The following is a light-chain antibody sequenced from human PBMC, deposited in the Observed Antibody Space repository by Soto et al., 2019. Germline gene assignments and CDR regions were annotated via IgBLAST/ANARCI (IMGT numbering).Light chain of an antibody. V-gene: IGLV4-60*02. CDR1: SGHSSYI. Sequence: QPVLTQSSSASASLGSSVKLTCTLSSGHSSYIIAWHQQQPGKAPRYLMKLEGSGSYNKWSGVPDRFSGSSSGADRYLTISNLQFEDEADYYCETWDRNTYVFGTGTEVTVL. J-gene: IGLJ1*01. CDR2: LEGSGSY. CDR3: ETWDRNTYV.